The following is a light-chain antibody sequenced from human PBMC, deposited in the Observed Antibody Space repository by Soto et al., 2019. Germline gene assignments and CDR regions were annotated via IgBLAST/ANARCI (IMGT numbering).Light chain of an antibody. Sequence: QSVLTQPPSVSGSPGQSVTISCTGTSTDFVSYNRVSWYQQPPGTAPKLIIYEASNRPSGVPDRLSGYNYGNTASLTISGLQAAAEADYYCSLYTSQNTFVFGTGTK. CDR3: SLYTSQNTFV. J-gene: IGLJ1*01. V-gene: IGLV2-18*01. CDR1: STDFVSYNR. CDR2: EAS.